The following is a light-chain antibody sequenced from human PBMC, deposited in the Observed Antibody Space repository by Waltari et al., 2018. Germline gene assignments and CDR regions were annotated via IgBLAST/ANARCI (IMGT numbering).Light chain of an antibody. CDR3: QQYNSWPRT. CDR2: AAS. J-gene: IGKJ1*01. Sequence: EIVMTQSPATLSVSPGERATLSCRASQSVGSNLAWYQQKPGQAPRLLIYAASTRATGIPASFSGSGSGTEFTLTISSLQSEDFAVYYCQQYNSWPRTFGQGTKVEIK. CDR1: QSVGSN. V-gene: IGKV3-15*01.